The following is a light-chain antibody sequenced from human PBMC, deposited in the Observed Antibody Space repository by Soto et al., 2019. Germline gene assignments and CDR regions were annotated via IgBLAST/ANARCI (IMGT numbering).Light chain of an antibody. CDR3: QQYTDWPPWT. J-gene: IGKJ1*01. V-gene: IGKV3-15*01. CDR1: QGVSSR. CDR2: DVS. Sequence: EIVMTQSPATLAVSPGERATLSCRASQGVSSRLAWYQQKPGQAPRLLIYDVSTRASDTPARFSGSGSGTEFTLTISSLQSEDFAIYYCQQYTDWPPWTFGQGTKVDIK.